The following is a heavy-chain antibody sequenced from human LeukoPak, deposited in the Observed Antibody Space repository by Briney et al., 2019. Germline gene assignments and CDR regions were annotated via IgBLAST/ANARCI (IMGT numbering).Heavy chain of an antibody. V-gene: IGHV1-18*04. CDR3: ARCRGSSSTSCYYYFDY. CDR2: ISAYNGNT. D-gene: IGHD2-2*01. J-gene: IGHJ4*02. CDR1: GYTFTSYG. Sequence: ASVRVSCKASGYTFTSYGISWVRQAPGQGLEWMGWISAYNGNTNYAQKLQGRVTMTTDTSTSTAYMELRSLRSDDTAVYYCARCRGSSSTSCYYYFDYWGQGTLVTVSS.